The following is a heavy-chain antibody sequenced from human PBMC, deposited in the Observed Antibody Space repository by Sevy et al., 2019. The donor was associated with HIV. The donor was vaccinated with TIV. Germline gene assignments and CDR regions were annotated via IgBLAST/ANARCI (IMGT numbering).Heavy chain of an antibody. CDR2: ISGSGGST. CDR3: AKYIPNSSSWYLNAFDI. CDR1: GFTFSSYA. D-gene: IGHD6-13*01. Sequence: GSLRLSCAASGFTFSSYAMSWVRQAPGKGLEWVSAISGSGGSTYYADSVKGRFTISRDNSKNTLYLQMNSLRAEDTAVYYCAKYIPNSSSWYLNAFDIWGQGTMVTVSS. V-gene: IGHV3-23*01. J-gene: IGHJ3*02.